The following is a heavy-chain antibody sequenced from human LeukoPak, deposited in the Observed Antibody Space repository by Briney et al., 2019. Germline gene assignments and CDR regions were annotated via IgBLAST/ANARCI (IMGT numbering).Heavy chain of an antibody. CDR3: AKGSSGYFLDL. D-gene: IGHD3-22*01. CDR2: ISNDGGGT. Sequence: GGSLRLSCAASGCIFNNFGLVWVRQAPGKGLEWVSGISNDGGGTTYADFVKGRFTISRDNSKNTLFLQMNSLRADDTALYYCAKGSSGYFLDLWGQGTLVTVSS. J-gene: IGHJ5*02. CDR1: GCIFNNFG. V-gene: IGHV3-23*01.